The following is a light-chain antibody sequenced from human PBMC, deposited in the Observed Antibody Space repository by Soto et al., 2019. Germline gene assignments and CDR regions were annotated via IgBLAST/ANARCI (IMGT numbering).Light chain of an antibody. CDR3: CSYSGSRTFV. CDR2: EGS. CDR1: SGDVGSYNL. Sequence: QSALTQPGSVSGSPGQSITLSCTGTSGDVGSYNLVSWYQQHPGKAPKLMIYEGSKRPSGVSTRFSGSKSGNTASLTISGLQAEDEADYYCCSYSGSRTFVFGTGTKVTV. V-gene: IGLV2-23*03. J-gene: IGLJ1*01.